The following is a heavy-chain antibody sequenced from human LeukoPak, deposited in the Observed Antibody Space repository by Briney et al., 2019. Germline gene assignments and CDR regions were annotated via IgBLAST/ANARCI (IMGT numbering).Heavy chain of an antibody. CDR2: FDPEDGET. V-gene: IGHV1-24*01. Sequence: ASVKVSCKVSGYTLTELSMHWVRQAPGKGLEWMGGFDPEDGETIHAQKFQGRVTMTEDTSIDTAYMELSSLKSDDTAVYYCATDLEPSGWTNNFDYWGQGTLVTVSS. CDR1: GYTLTELS. CDR3: ATDLEPSGWTNNFDY. J-gene: IGHJ4*02. D-gene: IGHD6-19*01.